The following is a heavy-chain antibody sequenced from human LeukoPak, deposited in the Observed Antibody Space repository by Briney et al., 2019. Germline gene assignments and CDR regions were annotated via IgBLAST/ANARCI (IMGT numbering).Heavy chain of an antibody. V-gene: IGHV4-31*03. J-gene: IGHJ4*02. CDR1: GGSISSAGYY. CDR3: ARVGYYYDSSGYYIFDY. D-gene: IGHD3-22*01. CDR2: IYYSGST. Sequence: SETLSLTCTVSGGSISSAGYYWSWIRQHPGKGLEWIGYIYYSGSTYYNPSLKSRVTISVDTSKNQFSLKLSSVTAADTAVYYCARVGYYYDSSGYYIFDYWGQGTLVTVSS.